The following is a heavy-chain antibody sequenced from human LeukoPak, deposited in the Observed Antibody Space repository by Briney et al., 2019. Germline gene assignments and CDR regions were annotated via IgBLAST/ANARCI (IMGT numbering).Heavy chain of an antibody. CDR2: IIPIFGTA. CDR1: GYTFSDYY. Sequence: ASVKVSCTASGYTFSDYYIHWLRQAPGQGLEWMGGIIPIFGTANYAQKFQGRVTITADESTSTAYMELSSLRSEDTAVYYCARASGGYSGYIYFDYWGQGTLVTVSS. V-gene: IGHV1-69*13. J-gene: IGHJ4*02. D-gene: IGHD5-12*01. CDR3: ARASGGYSGYIYFDY.